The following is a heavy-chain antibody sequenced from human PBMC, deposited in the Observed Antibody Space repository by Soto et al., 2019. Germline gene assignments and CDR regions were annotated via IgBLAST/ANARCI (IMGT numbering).Heavy chain of an antibody. Sequence: GGSLRLSCAASGFIFRNYDMHWVRQATGKGLEWVSGIGTAGATYYPGSVKGRFTISRENAKNSLYLQMNSLRVEDTAVYYCVRAAGTSDFEFWGQGSLVTVSS. D-gene: IGHD6-19*01. CDR2: IGTAGAT. CDR3: VRAAGTSDFEF. J-gene: IGHJ4*02. CDR1: GFIFRNYD. V-gene: IGHV3-13*01.